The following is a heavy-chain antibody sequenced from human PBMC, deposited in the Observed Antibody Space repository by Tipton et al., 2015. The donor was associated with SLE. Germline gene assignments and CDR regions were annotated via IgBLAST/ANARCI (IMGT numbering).Heavy chain of an antibody. J-gene: IGHJ3*02. CDR3: ARQRDPQRAFDI. D-gene: IGHD5-24*01. CDR1: GGSISSSSYY. Sequence: TLSLTCTVSGGSISSSSYYWGWIRQPPGKGLEWIGSIYYSGSTYYNPSLKSRVTISVDTSKNQFSLKLSYVTAADTAVYYCARQRDPQRAFDIWGQGTMVTVSS. V-gene: IGHV4-39*01. CDR2: IYYSGST.